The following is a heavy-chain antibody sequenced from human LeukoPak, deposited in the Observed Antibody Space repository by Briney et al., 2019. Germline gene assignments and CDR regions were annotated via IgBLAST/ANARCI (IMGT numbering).Heavy chain of an antibody. CDR3: ARGYYFDY. CDR2: IDHTGTT. CDR1: GGSFSGSH. Sequence: SETLSLTCTVYGGSFSGSHLSCIRHSPGKGLEWIGEIDHTGTTSYDPSLRSRVTVSVDMSKTPSSLQLTSVTVADAAVYYCARGYYFDYWGRGNLVSASS. V-gene: IGHV4-34*01. J-gene: IGHJ4*02.